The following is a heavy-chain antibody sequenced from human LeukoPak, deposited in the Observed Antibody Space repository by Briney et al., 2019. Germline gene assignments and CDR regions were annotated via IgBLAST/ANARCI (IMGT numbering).Heavy chain of an antibody. V-gene: IGHV1-2*02. Sequence: ASVKVSCKASGYTFTGYYMHWVRQAPGQGHEWMGWINPNSGGTNYAQKFQGRVTMTRDTSISTAYMELSRLRSDDTAVYYCARDAYYYDSSGYYYEHWGQGTLVTVSS. CDR3: ARDAYYYDSSGYYYEH. J-gene: IGHJ1*01. CDR1: GYTFTGYY. CDR2: INPNSGGT. D-gene: IGHD3-22*01.